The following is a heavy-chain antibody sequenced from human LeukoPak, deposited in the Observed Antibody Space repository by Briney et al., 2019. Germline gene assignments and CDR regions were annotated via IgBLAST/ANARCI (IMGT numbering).Heavy chain of an antibody. CDR1: GFTFSSYA. D-gene: IGHD3-22*01. V-gene: IGHV3-23*01. J-gene: IGHJ4*02. Sequence: PGGSLRLSCAASGFTFSSYAMSWVRQAPGKGLEWVSAISGSGGSTYYADSVKGRFTISRDNSKNTLYLQMNSLRAEDTAVYYCAKDPSSYYDSSGYYSPDFDYWGQGTLVTVSS. CDR3: AKDPSSYYDSSGYYSPDFDY. CDR2: ISGSGGST.